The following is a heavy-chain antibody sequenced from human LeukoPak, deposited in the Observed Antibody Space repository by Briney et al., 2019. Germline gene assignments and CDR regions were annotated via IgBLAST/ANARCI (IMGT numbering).Heavy chain of an antibody. V-gene: IGHV3-23*01. CDR3: AKDLSSPGYFFDY. D-gene: IGHD6-6*01. J-gene: IGHJ4*02. CDR2: ISGSGGST. CDR1: GFTFSSYA. Sequence: GGSLRLSCAASGFTFSSYAMSWVRQTPGKGVEGVSGISGSGGSTYYADSVKGRFTISRDNSKITLYLQINSLRAEDTAVYYCAKDLSSPGYFFDYWGQGTLVSVSS.